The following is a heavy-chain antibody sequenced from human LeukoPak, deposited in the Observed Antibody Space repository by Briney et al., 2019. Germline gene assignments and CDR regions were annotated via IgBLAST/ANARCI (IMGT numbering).Heavy chain of an antibody. CDR3: ARDLGEGYYDSSGYPNWFDP. J-gene: IGHJ5*02. Sequence: PSGTLSLTCTVSGGSISSSGYYWGWLRQPPGKGLEWIGSIYYSGSTYYNPSLKSRVTISGDTSKNQFSLKLYSVTAADTAVYYCARDLGEGYYDSSGYPNWFDPWGQGTLVTVSS. CDR1: GGSISSSGYY. D-gene: IGHD3-22*01. V-gene: IGHV4-39*02. CDR2: IYYSGST.